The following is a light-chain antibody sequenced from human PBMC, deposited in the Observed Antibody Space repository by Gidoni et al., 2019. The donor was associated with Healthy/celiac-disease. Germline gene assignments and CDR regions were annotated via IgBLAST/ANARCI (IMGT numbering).Light chain of an antibody. CDR3: SSDTSSRFD. CDR1: SSDVGGYNY. J-gene: IGLJ1*01. CDR2: DVS. Sequence: QSALTQPASVSGSPGQSIPISCTGTSSDVGGYNYVSWYQQHTGKAPKLMIYDVSNRPSGVSNRFSGSKSGNTASLTISGLQAEDEADYYCSSDTSSRFDFGTGTKVTVL. V-gene: IGLV2-14*03.